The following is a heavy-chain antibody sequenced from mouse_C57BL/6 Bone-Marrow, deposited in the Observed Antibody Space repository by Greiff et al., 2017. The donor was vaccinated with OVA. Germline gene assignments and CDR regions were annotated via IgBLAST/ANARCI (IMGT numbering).Heavy chain of an antibody. CDR1: GYTFTDYE. CDR3: ALGRNYYGSSSYYFDY. Sequence: QVQLQQSGAELVRPGASVTLSCKASGYTFTDYEMHWVKQTPVHGLEWIGAIDPETGGTAYNQKFKGKAILTADKSSSTAYMELRSLTSEDSAVYYCALGRNYYGSSSYYFDYWGQGTTLTVSS. CDR2: IDPETGGT. V-gene: IGHV1-15*01. D-gene: IGHD1-1*01. J-gene: IGHJ2*01.